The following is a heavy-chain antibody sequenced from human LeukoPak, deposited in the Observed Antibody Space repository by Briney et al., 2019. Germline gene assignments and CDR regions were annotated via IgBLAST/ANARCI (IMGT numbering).Heavy chain of an antibody. Sequence: GGSLRLSCAASGFTFSSYGMHWVRQAPGKGLEWVAVIWYDGSNKYYADSVKGRFTISRDNSKNTLYLQMNSLRAEDTAVYYCARDSWRGYYDSSGYSRAPFDYWGQGTLVTVSS. D-gene: IGHD3-22*01. CDR3: ARDSWRGYYDSSGYSRAPFDY. CDR1: GFTFSSYG. V-gene: IGHV3-33*01. J-gene: IGHJ4*02. CDR2: IWYDGSNK.